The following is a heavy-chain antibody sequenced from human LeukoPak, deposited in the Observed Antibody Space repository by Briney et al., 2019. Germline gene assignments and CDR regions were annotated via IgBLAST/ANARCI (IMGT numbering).Heavy chain of an antibody. V-gene: IGHV3-30*02. D-gene: IGHD2-15*01. J-gene: IGHJ4*02. CDR2: ICYEGIYV. CDR3: AKDFGHCRGGSFYRRIPHY. CDR1: GFSFWNYD. Sequence: TGGSLTLSCTAYGFSFWNYDMHWLRQARGKGLEGVAYICYEGIYVYHAVSVKGGFTISRDNSKDTVYLQMNTLRTEDTAVYYCAKDFGHCRGGSFYRRIPHYWGPGTLVSVSA.